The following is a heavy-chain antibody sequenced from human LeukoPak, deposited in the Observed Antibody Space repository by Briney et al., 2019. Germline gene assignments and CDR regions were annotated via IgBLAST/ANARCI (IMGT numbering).Heavy chain of an antibody. J-gene: IGHJ4*02. Sequence: SETLSLTCTVSGGSLSPCYWSWIRQAPGKGLQWIGYILYNGRTTNYNPSLKSRATILVDTSNNQFSLKLNSVTAADTAVYYCARVGDWNDLVYWGQGILVTVSS. CDR3: ARVGDWNDLVY. CDR1: GGSLSPCY. V-gene: IGHV4-59*01. CDR2: ILYNGRTT. D-gene: IGHD1-1*01.